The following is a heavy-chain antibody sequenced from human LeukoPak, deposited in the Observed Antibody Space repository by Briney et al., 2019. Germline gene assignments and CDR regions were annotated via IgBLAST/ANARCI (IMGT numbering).Heavy chain of an antibody. V-gene: IGHV1-2*02. CDR2: INPNSGGT. Sequence: ASVKVSCKASGYAFTGYYMHWVRQAPGQGLEWMGWINPNSGGTNYAQKFQGRVTITRNTSISTAYMELSSLRSEDTAVYYCARGANDFWSGYLNWFDPWGQGTLVTVSS. D-gene: IGHD3-3*01. J-gene: IGHJ5*02. CDR1: GYAFTGYY. CDR3: ARGANDFWSGYLNWFDP.